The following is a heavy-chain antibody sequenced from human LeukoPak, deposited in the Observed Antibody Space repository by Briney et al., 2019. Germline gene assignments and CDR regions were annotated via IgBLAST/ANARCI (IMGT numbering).Heavy chain of an antibody. J-gene: IGHJ4*02. CDR2: ISSSSSTI. CDR1: GGSFSGYY. V-gene: IGHV3-11*04. CDR3: ARGVYDSSGYYYLEYYFDY. Sequence: LSLTCAVYGGSFSGYYWSWIRQPPGKGLEWVSYISSSSSTIYYADSVKGRFTISRDNAKNSLYLQMNSLRAEDTAVYYCARGVYDSSGYYYLEYYFDYWGQGTLVTVSS. D-gene: IGHD3-22*01.